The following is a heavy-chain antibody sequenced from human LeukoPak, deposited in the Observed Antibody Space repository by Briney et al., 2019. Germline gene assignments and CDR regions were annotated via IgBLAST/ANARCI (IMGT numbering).Heavy chain of an antibody. V-gene: IGHV3-23*01. CDR1: GFTFSSYG. Sequence: PGGSLRLSCAASGFTFSSYGMSWVRQAPGKGLEWVSAISGSGGSTYYADSVKGRFTISRDNSKNTLYLQMNSLRAEDTAVYYCAKDPTSDILTGYYDAWGQGTLVTVSS. D-gene: IGHD3-9*01. J-gene: IGHJ5*02. CDR3: AKDPTSDILTGYYDA. CDR2: ISGSGGST.